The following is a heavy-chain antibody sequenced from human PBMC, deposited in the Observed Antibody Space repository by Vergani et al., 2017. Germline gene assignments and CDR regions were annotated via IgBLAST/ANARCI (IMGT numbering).Heavy chain of an antibody. CDR3: ASIARAPTRRNPPPDY. J-gene: IGHJ4*02. V-gene: IGHV4-34*01. CDR2: VNHGGST. D-gene: IGHD3-16*02. CDR1: GVSFSDYY. Sequence: QVQLQEWGAGLLKTSETLSLTCGVSGVSFSDYYWSWIRQAPGMGLEWIGEVNHGGSTNYNPSLKSRVSISVDTSKNQFSLQLTSVTAADSALYFCASIARAPTRRNPPPDYWGQGILVTVSS.